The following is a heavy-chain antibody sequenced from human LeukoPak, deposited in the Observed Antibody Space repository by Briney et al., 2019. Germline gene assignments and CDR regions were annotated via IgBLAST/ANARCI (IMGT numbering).Heavy chain of an antibody. CDR3: ATEYCSGGSCYPDAFDI. Sequence: SETLSLTCTVSGGSIGSGDYYWSWIRQPPGKGLEWIGYIYYSGSTYYNPSLKSRVTISVDTSKNQFSLKLSSVTAADTAVYYCATEYCSGGSCYPDAFDIWGQGTMVTVSS. D-gene: IGHD2-15*01. CDR2: IYYSGST. V-gene: IGHV4-30-4*01. J-gene: IGHJ3*02. CDR1: GGSIGSGDYY.